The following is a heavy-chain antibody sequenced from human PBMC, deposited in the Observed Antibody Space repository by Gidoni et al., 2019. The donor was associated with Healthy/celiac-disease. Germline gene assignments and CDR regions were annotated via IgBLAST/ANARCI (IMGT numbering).Heavy chain of an antibody. J-gene: IGHJ4*02. V-gene: IGHV3-30*02. CDR3: AKGMKKQQLVMYYFDY. Sequence: QVQLVDSGGGVFQPGGSLSLSFSASGFTFSSYGMHWVRQAPGKGLEWVAVIRYDGSNKYYADSVKGRFTISRDNSKNTLYLQMNSLRAEDTAVYYCAKGMKKQQLVMYYFDYWGQGTLVTVSS. CDR1: GFTFSSYG. D-gene: IGHD6-13*01. CDR2: IRYDGSNK.